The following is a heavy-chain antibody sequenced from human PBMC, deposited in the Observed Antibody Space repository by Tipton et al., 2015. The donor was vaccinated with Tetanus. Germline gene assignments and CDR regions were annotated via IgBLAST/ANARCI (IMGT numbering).Heavy chain of an antibody. CDR3: ARAYFAAATA. V-gene: IGHV3-33*01. J-gene: IGHJ4*02. CDR1: GFSFSTYN. Sequence: RSLRLSCAASGFSFSTYNFPCARQAPGKGLGWVAVIWYDGTTKYYADCVNGHFTISRDNSKNKMFVQMNSLRSEDTAVYSCARAYFAAATAGGQGTLVSVSS. D-gene: IGHD6-13*01. CDR2: IWYDGTTK.